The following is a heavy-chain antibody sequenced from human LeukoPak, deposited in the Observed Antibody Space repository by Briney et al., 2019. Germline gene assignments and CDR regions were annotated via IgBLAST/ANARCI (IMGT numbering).Heavy chain of an antibody. V-gene: IGHV4-59*01. D-gene: IGHD2-2*01. CDR2: VYYSGST. CDR1: GGSISSYY. J-gene: IGHJ3*02. Sequence: SETLSLTCTVSGGSISSYYWSWIRQPPGKGLEWIGYVYYSGSTNYNPSLKSRVTISVDTSKNQFSLKLSSVTAADTAVYYCAREKPQLGRGAFDIWGQGTMVTVSS. CDR3: AREKPQLGRGAFDI.